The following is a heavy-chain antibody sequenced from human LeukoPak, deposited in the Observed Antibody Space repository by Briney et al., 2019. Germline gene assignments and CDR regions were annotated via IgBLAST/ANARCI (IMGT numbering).Heavy chain of an antibody. Sequence: PSETLSLTCTVSGGSISSYYWSWIRQPPGKGLEWIGYFYYSGSSNYSPSLKSRVTILVDTSKNQFSLKLSSVTAADTAVYYCAKLGIAVAGTRYLQQWGPGTLVTVSS. V-gene: IGHV4-59*01. J-gene: IGHJ1*01. CDR1: GGSISSYY. CDR2: FYYSGSS. D-gene: IGHD6-19*01. CDR3: AKLGIAVAGTRYLQQ.